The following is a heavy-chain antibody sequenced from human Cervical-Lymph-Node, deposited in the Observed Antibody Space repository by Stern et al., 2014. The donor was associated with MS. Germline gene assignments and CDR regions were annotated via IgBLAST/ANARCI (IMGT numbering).Heavy chain of an antibody. Sequence: EVQLVESGGGIAQPGGSLMISCVASGFNFRTYWMHWVRQGPGQGLEWVSRINGDGTVSTYAGSVRGRFTISRNNANNTMSLQLDNLRVEDTAIYYCASAYRASWGQGTLVTVST. CDR3: ASAYRAS. D-gene: IGHD1-1*01. CDR2: INGDGTVS. CDR1: GFNFRTYW. J-gene: IGHJ4*02. V-gene: IGHV3-74*02.